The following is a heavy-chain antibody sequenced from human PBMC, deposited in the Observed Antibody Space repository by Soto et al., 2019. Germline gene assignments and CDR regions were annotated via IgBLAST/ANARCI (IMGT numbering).Heavy chain of an antibody. CDR2: ISTSGNT. J-gene: IGHJ4*02. D-gene: IGHD3-22*01. CDR1: DDSITSGSFY. V-gene: IGHV4-31*03. Sequence: NPSETLSLTCSVSDDSITSGSFYWSWIRHHPGKALEWIGYISTSGNTFYNPSLKSRLNISIDTSNNHFSLNLTSVTVADSAVYFCARGRGDGDGYYLYYFDYWGQGTLVTVSS. CDR3: ARGRGDGDGYYLYYFDY.